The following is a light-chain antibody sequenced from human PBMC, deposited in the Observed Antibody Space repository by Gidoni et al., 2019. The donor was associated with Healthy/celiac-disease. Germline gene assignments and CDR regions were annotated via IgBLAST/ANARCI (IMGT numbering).Light chain of an antibody. Sequence: QSVLTQPPSVSEAPRQRVTISCSGSSSNIGNNAVNWYQQLPGKAPKLLIYYDDLLPSWVSVRFSGSKSGTSASLAISGLQSEDEADYYCAAWDDSLNGWVFGGGTKLTVL. V-gene: IGLV1-36*01. CDR1: SSNIGNNA. J-gene: IGLJ3*02. CDR3: AAWDDSLNGWV. CDR2: YDD.